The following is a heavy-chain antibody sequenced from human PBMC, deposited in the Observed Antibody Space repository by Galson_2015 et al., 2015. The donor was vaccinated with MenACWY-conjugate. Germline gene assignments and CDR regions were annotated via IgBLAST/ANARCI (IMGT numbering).Heavy chain of an antibody. CDR2: ISGSGGST. J-gene: IGHJ6*02. Sequence: SLRLSCAGSGFRFGDYAMTWVRQAPGKGLGWISTISGSGGSTYYADSVKGRFTISRDNSKNTLFLQMTSLRADDTAVYYCTTGDGYNLRHRSASRSYSNGMDVWGQGTTVTVSS. V-gene: IGHV3-23*01. CDR1: GFRFGDYA. CDR3: TTGDGYNLRHRSASRSYSNGMDV. D-gene: IGHD5-24*01.